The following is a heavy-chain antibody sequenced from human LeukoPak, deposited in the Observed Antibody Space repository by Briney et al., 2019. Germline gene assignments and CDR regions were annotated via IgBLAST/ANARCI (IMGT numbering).Heavy chain of an antibody. V-gene: IGHV4-34*01. J-gene: IGHJ4*02. CDR3: ARGLHRGYYFDY. Sequence: SETLSLTCAVYGESFRGYYWSWIRQPPGKGLEWIGEINHSGSTNYNPSLKSRLTISVDTSKNQFSLQLSSVTAADTALYYWARGLHRGYYFDYWGQGTLVTVSS. CDR1: GESFRGYY. CDR2: INHSGST. D-gene: IGHD3-10*01.